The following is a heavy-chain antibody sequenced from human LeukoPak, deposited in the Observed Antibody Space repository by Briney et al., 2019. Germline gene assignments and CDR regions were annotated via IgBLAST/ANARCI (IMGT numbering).Heavy chain of an antibody. Sequence: GGSLRLSCATSGFTFSSFWMHWVRQAPGKGLVWVSRIDSDGTNTNYADSVKGRFTISRDNAKNALYLQMNSLRAEDTATYYCVRDKGYESGNWRKYFDSWGRGTLVTVSS. D-gene: IGHD4-23*01. CDR2: IDSDGTNT. J-gene: IGHJ4*02. CDR1: GFTFSSFW. CDR3: VRDKGYESGNWRKYFDS. V-gene: IGHV3-74*01.